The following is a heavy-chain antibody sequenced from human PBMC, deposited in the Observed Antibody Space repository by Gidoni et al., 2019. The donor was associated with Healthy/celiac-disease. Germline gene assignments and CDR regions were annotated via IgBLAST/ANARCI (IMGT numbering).Heavy chain of an antibody. D-gene: IGHD3-22*01. Sequence: EFQLLESVGGLVQPWGSLRLSCAASGFTFSSYAMSWVRQAPGKGLEWVSAISGSGGSTYYADSVKGRFTISRDNSKNTLYLQMNSLRAEDTAVYYCVKTYYYDSSGYFGYWGQGTLVTVSS. J-gene: IGHJ4*02. CDR3: VKTYYYDSSGYFGY. CDR2: ISGSGGST. CDR1: GFTFSSYA. V-gene: IGHV3-23*01.